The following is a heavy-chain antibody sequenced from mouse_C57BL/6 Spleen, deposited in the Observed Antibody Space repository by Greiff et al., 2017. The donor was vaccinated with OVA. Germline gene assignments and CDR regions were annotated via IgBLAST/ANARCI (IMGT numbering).Heavy chain of an antibody. CDR1: GYTFTSYW. J-gene: IGHJ2*01. CDR3: AREGVYGSIYFDY. Sequence: QVQLQQPGPELVKPGASVTLSCKASGYTFTSYWMHWVKQRPGKGLEWIGNINPSNGGTNYNEKFKSKATLTVDKSSSTAYMQLSILTSEDSAVYYCAREGVYGSIYFDYWGQGTTLTVSS. D-gene: IGHD1-1*01. CDR2: INPSNGGT. V-gene: IGHV1-53*01.